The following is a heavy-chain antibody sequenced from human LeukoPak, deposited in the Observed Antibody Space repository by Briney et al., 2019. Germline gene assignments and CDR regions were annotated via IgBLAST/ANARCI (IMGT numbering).Heavy chain of an antibody. CDR1: GFTFSSYA. J-gene: IGHJ4*02. V-gene: IGHV3-30*01. CDR2: ISYDGSNK. CDR3: ARVYDYGDPQGLDY. D-gene: IGHD4-17*01. Sequence: GGSLRLSCAASGFTFSSYAMHWVRQAPGKGLEWVAVISYDGSNKYYADSVKGRFTISRDNSKNTLYLQMNSLRAEDTAVYYCARVYDYGDPQGLDYWGQGTLVTVSS.